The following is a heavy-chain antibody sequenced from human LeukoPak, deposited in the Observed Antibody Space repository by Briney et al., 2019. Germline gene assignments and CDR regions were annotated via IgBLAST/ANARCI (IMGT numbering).Heavy chain of an antibody. CDR1: GYTFTSYG. V-gene: IGHV1-18*01. D-gene: IGHD6-13*01. J-gene: IGHJ4*02. CDR2: ISAYNGNT. CDR3: ARDRVSSSWYVWGQGSGGPLFDY. Sequence: PGASVKVPCKASGYTFTSYGISWVRQAPGQGLEWMGWISAYNGNTNYAQKLQGRVTMTTDTSTSTAYMELRSLRSDDTAVYYCARDRVSSSWYVWGQGSGGPLFDYWGQGTLVTVSS.